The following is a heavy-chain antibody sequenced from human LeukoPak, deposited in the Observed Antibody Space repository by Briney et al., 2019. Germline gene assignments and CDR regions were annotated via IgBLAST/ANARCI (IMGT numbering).Heavy chain of an antibody. CDR2: ISSSSSYI. D-gene: IGHD4-17*01. CDR1: GFTFSSYS. J-gene: IGHJ3*02. V-gene: IGHV3-21*04. CDR3: AKDPNGDYVGTFDM. Sequence: GGSLRLSCAASGFTFSSYSMNWVRQAPGKGLEWVSSISSSSSYIYYADSVKGRFTISRDNAKNSLYLQMNSLRDEDTATYYCAKDPNGDYVGTFDMWGQGTMVTVSS.